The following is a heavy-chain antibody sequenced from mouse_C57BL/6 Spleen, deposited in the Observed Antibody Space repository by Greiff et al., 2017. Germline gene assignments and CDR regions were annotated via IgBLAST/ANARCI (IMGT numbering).Heavy chain of an antibody. J-gene: IGHJ3*01. CDR3: TRGYDYDDVFAY. V-gene: IGHV5-9-1*02. CDR1: GFTFSSYA. D-gene: IGHD2-4*01. CDR2: ISSGGDYT. Sequence: EVMLVESGEGLVKPGGSLKLSCAASGFTFSSYAMSWVRQTPEKRLEWVAYISSGGDYTYYADTVKGRFTISRDNARNTLYLQMSSLKSEDTAMYYCTRGYDYDDVFAYWGQGTLVTVSA.